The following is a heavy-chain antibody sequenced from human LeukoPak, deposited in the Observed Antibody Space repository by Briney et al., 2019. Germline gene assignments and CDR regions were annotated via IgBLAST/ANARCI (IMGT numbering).Heavy chain of an antibody. J-gene: IGHJ5*02. CDR1: GGSISSGSYY. CDR3: AGLRGYSNS. CDR2: IFYSGST. D-gene: IGHD5-18*01. Sequence: SETLSLTCTVSGGSISSGSYYWGWIRQPPGKGLEWIGSIFYSGSTYYNPSLKSRVTISVDTSKSQFSLKLNSVTAADTAVYYCAGLRGYSNSWGQGTLVTVFS. V-gene: IGHV4-39*01.